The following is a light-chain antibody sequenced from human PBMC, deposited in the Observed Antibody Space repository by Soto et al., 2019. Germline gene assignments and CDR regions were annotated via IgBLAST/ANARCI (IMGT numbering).Light chain of an antibody. CDR1: QSITTW. CDR2: DVS. J-gene: IGKJ1*01. Sequence: DMRMTQSPSSADAYVGDSVASTCRASQSITTWLAWYQQRPGKAPKLLIYDVSSLQSGVPSRFSGSGSGTEITLTISSLQPDDFATYYCHHYTMYSPSTFGQGTKVDI. CDR3: HHYTMYSPST. V-gene: IGKV1-5*01.